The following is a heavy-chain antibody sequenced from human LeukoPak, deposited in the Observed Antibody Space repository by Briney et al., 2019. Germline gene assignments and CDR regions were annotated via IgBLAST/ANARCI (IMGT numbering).Heavy chain of an antibody. Sequence: GGSLRLSCAASGFTFSSYSMNWVRQAPGKGLEWVSSISSSSSYIYYADSVKGRFTISRDNAKNSLYLQMNSLRAEDTAVYYCARDEESLWSGEKNDAFDIWGQGTMVTVSS. CDR2: ISSSSSYI. CDR1: GFTFSSYS. V-gene: IGHV3-21*01. D-gene: IGHD3-10*01. CDR3: ARDEESLWSGEKNDAFDI. J-gene: IGHJ3*02.